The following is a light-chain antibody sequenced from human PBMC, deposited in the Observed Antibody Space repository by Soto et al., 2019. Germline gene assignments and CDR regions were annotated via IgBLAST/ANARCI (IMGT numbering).Light chain of an antibody. V-gene: IGKV3-20*01. CDR2: DAS. CDR3: QQYGSSPPYT. Sequence: EIVLTQSPGTLSLSPGEGATLSCRASQSVSSNYLAWYQQKPGQAPRLLIFDASNRASDIPDRFSGSGSGTDFTLTISRLEPEDFAVYYCQQYGSSPPYTFGQGTKLEIK. CDR1: QSVSSNY. J-gene: IGKJ2*01.